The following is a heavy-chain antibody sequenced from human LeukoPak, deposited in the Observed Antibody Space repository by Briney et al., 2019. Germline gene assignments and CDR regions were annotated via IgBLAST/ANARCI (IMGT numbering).Heavy chain of an antibody. V-gene: IGHV4-38-2*02. CDR3: ARDSSGRYYYYYYMDA. D-gene: IGHD3-22*01. CDR2: IYHSGST. J-gene: IGHJ6*03. CDR1: GYSISSGYY. Sequence: SETLSLTCTVSGYSISSGYYWGWIRQPPGKGLEWIGSIYHSGSTYYNPSLKSRVTISVDTSKNQFSLKLSSVTAADTAVYYCARDSSGRYYYYYYMDAWGKGTTVTVSS.